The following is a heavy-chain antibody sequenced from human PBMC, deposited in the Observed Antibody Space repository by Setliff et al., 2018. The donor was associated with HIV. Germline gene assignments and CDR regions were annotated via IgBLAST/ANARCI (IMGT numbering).Heavy chain of an antibody. J-gene: IGHJ3*02. CDR2: INAGNGNT. CDR3: ARLSSAAMWGGGAFDI. Sequence: ASVKVSCKASGCSFTSYTIHWVRQAPGQRLEWMGWINAGNGNTKYPQKFRGRVTFTRDTSASTAYMELSGLGFEDTAVYYCARLSSAAMWGGGAFDIWGQGTMVT. CDR1: GCSFTSYT. D-gene: IGHD2-2*01. V-gene: IGHV1-3*01.